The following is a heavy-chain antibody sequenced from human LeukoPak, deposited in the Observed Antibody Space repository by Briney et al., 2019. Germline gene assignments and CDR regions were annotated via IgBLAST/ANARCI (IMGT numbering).Heavy chain of an antibody. V-gene: IGHV3-23*01. CDR3: ARVPRSGGSIDY. D-gene: IGHD6-19*01. CDR1: GFTFSSYA. J-gene: IGHJ4*02. Sequence: GGSLRLSCAASGFTFSSYAMSWVRQAPGKGLEWVSAISGSGGSTYYADSVKGRFTISRDNSKNTLYLQMNSLRAEDTAVYYCARVPRSGGSIDYWGQGTLVTVSS. CDR2: ISGSGGST.